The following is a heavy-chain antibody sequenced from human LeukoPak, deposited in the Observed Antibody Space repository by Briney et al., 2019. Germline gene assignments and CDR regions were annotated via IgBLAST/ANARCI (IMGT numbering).Heavy chain of an antibody. CDR1: GFIFSDYA. CDR3: ARDFGGLRWNYYFDY. Sequence: GGSLRLSCVASGFIFSDYAMHWVRQAPGKGLEWMAIISHDATNEYHADSVKGRFTISRDNSKNTLYLQMNSLIPEDTAVYLCARDFGGLRWNYYFDYWGQGTLVTVSS. V-gene: IGHV3-30*04. J-gene: IGHJ4*02. CDR2: ISHDATNE. D-gene: IGHD4-23*01.